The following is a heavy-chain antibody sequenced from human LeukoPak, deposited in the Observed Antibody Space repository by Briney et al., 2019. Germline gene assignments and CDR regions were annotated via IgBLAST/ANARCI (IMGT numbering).Heavy chain of an antibody. Sequence: ASVKVSCKASGYTFTGYYMHWVRQAPGQGLEWMGWINPNSGGTNYAQKFQGRVTMTRDTSISTAYMELSRLRSDDTAVYYCARAEYDYVWGGYRLHFDYWGQGTLVTVSS. CDR3: ARAEYDYVWGGYRLHFDY. D-gene: IGHD3-16*02. V-gene: IGHV1-2*02. CDR1: GYTFTGYY. CDR2: INPNSGGT. J-gene: IGHJ4*02.